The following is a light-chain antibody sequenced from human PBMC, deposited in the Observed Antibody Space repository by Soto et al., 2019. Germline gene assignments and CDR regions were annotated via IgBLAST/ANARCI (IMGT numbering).Light chain of an antibody. CDR1: QSVFYSSNNKNY. J-gene: IGKJ3*01. CDR3: QQYYNTPLT. CDR2: WAS. V-gene: IGKV4-1*01. Sequence: DIVMTQSPDSLAVSLGERATINCKSSQSVFYSSNNKNYLAWYQQKPGQPPRLLIYWASTRESGVPDRFSGRGSGTDFTLTISSLQAEDVAVYYCQQYYNTPLTFGPGTKVDIK.